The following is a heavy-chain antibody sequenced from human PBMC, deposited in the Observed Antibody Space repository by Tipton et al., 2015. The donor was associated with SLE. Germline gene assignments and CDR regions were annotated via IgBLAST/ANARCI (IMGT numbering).Heavy chain of an antibody. D-gene: IGHD3-10*01. CDR2: IYDSENT. CDR1: GGPIRSYY. Sequence: TLSLTCTVSGGPIRSYYWSWIRQAPGKGLEWIGYIYDSENTNYNPSPKSRVTKSVDRSKNQFSLKLSSVTAADTAVYYCARDLVRGVSGGYWGQGTLVTVSS. J-gene: IGHJ4*02. V-gene: IGHV4-59*12. CDR3: ARDLVRGVSGGY.